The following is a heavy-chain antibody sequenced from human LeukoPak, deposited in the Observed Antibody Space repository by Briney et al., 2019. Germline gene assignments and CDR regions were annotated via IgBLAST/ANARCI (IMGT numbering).Heavy chain of an antibody. V-gene: IGHV3-23*01. CDR3: AKDKGRENMVRGVITPRPGDY. D-gene: IGHD3-10*01. CDR2: ISGSGGST. Sequence: HPGGSLRLSCAASGFTFSSYAMSWVRQAPGKGLEWVSAISGSGGSTYYADSVKGQFTISRDNSKNTLYLQMNSLRAEDTAVYYCAKDKGRENMVRGVITPRPGDYWGQGTLVTVSS. CDR1: GFTFSSYA. J-gene: IGHJ4*02.